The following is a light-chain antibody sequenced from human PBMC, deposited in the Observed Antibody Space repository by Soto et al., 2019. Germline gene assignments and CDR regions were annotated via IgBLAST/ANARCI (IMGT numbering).Light chain of an antibody. CDR2: ASS. V-gene: IGKV1-39*01. CDR3: QQSYSTPLT. CDR1: QSISNY. Sequence: DIQMTQSPSSLSASVGDRVTITCRASQSISNYLSWYQQKPGKPPNLLIYASSNLQSGVPSRFSGSGSGTDFTLTISSLQPEDFPTYYCQQSYSTPLTFGPRTKLDI. J-gene: IGKJ3*01.